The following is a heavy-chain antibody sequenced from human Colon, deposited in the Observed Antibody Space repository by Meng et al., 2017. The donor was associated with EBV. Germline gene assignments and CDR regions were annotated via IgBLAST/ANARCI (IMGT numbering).Heavy chain of an antibody. V-gene: IGHV4-4*02. CDR2: IYHNGQT. CDR3: ARDGGVTHIP. CDR1: GTSISTSNW. D-gene: IGHD2-8*02. J-gene: IGHJ5*02. Sequence: QVLLQESGAGLVKPSGTLSLTCAVSGTSISTSNWWSWILQSPGEGLEWIGAIYHNGQTNYNPSLKSRVSMSVDESKNEFSLNLKSVTAADTAVYYCARDGGVTHIPWGQGVLVTVSS.